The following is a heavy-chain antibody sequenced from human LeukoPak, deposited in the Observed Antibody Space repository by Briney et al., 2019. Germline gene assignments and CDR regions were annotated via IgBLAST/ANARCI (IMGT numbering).Heavy chain of an antibody. V-gene: IGHV3-48*04. CDR1: GFTFSSYS. Sequence: GGSLRLSCAASGFTFSSYSMNWVRQAPGKGLEWVSYISSSGSTIYYADSVKGRFTISRDNAKNSLYLQMNSLRAEDTAVYYCARDRLTAAIPYYMDVWGKGTTVTVSS. J-gene: IGHJ6*03. CDR3: ARDRLTAAIPYYMDV. CDR2: ISSSGSTI. D-gene: IGHD2-2*01.